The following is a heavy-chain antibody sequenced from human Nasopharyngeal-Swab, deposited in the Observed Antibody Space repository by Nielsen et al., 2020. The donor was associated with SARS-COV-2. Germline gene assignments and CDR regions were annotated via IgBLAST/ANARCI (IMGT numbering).Heavy chain of an antibody. J-gene: IGHJ4*02. CDR3: ARVLIGTPAYGSGTIDY. CDR2: INPSGST. Sequence: WLRQPPGKGLEWIGEINPSGSTNYTPSLKSRVTISVDTSKNQFSLKLSSVTAADTAVYYCARVLIGTPAYGSGTIDYWGQGTLVTVSS. D-gene: IGHD3-10*01. V-gene: IGHV4-34*01.